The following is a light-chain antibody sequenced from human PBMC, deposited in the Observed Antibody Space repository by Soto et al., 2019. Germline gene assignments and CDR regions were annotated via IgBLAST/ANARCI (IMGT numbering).Light chain of an antibody. Sequence: EIVLTQSPGTLSLSPGERVTLSCRASQSVSSNNLAWYQQKPGQAPRLVIYVASSRATGIPARFSGSGSGTDFTLSISRLEPEDFAVYYCQQYDSSLYTFGQGTKLEI. CDR1: QSVSSNN. CDR2: VAS. V-gene: IGKV3-20*01. J-gene: IGKJ2*01. CDR3: QQYDSSLYT.